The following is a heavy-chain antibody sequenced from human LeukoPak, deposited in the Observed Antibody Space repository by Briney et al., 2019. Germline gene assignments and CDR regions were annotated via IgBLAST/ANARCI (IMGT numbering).Heavy chain of an antibody. J-gene: IGHJ4*02. Sequence: SQTLSLTCAVYGGSFSGYYWSWIRQPPGDGTEWIGEINHSGSTNYNPSLKSRVTISVDTSKNQFSLKLSSVTAADTAVYYCARRPTPGVGATYYFDYWGQGTLVTVSS. CDR2: INHSGST. V-gene: IGHV4-34*01. CDR1: GGSFSGYY. CDR3: ARRPTPGVGATYYFDY. D-gene: IGHD1-26*01.